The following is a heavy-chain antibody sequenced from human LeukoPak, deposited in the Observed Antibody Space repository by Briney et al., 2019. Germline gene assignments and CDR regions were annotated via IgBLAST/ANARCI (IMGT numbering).Heavy chain of an antibody. CDR2: VYYSGGT. CDR1: GDSINSYY. V-gene: IGHV4-59*01. J-gene: IGHJ4*02. Sequence: SETLSLTCNVSGDSINSYYWNWIRQPPGKGLEWIGYVYYSGGTNYNPSLRSRLTMSVDPSKNQFSLKLTSVTAADTALYYCARDPEGNTYFDSWGQGTLVTVSS. CDR3: ARDPEGNTYFDS.